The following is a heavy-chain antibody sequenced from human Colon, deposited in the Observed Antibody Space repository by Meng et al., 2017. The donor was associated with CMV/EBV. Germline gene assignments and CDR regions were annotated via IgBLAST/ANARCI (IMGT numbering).Heavy chain of an antibody. J-gene: IGHJ1*01. D-gene: IGHD3-16*01. CDR2: MDPTTGRT. CDR3: ASHSSYVWGSHH. Sequence: QVRWGPSGAEVRMPGASVKVSCKASGSSFTGYYIHWVRQAPGQGLEWMGWMDPTTGRTDYAQKFQGTVTMTRDTSISTAYLELSRLTSDDTAVYYCASHSSYVWGSHHWGQGTLVTASS. V-gene: IGHV1-2*02. CDR1: GSSFTGYY.